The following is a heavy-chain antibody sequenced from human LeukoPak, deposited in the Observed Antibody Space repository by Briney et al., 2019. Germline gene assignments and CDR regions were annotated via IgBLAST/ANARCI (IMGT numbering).Heavy chain of an antibody. J-gene: IGHJ4*02. Sequence: RTLSCEGVGLTLSNAWMSWVRQASGKGLDWVGRIKSKTDGGTTDYAAPVKGRFTISRDDSKNTLYLQMNSLKTEDTAVYYCTTVGYFWGQGTLVTVSS. V-gene: IGHV3-15*01. CDR2: IKSKTDGGTT. D-gene: IGHD6-13*01. CDR3: TTVGYF. CDR1: GLTLSNAW.